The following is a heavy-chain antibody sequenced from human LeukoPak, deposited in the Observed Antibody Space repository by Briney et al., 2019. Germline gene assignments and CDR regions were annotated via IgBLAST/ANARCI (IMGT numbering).Heavy chain of an antibody. J-gene: IGHJ3*02. D-gene: IGHD6-19*01. CDR3: ARVQGSGWYQAFDI. Sequence: PGGSLRLSCAASGFTFDDYGMSWVRQAPGKGLEWVSGINWNGGSTGYADSVKGRFTISRDNAKNSLYLQMNSLRAEDTALYYCARVQGSGWYQAFDIWGQGTMVTVSS. CDR2: INWNGGST. V-gene: IGHV3-20*04. CDR1: GFTFDDYG.